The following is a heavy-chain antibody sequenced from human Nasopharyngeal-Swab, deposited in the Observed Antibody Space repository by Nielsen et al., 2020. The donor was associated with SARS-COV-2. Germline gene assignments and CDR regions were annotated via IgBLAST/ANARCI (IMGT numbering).Heavy chain of an antibody. J-gene: IGHJ4*02. V-gene: IGHV3-7*03. CDR2: IKQDGSEK. Sequence: GESLKISCAASGFTFSSYWMSWVRQAPGKGLEWVANIKQDGSEKYYVDSVKGRFTISRDNAKNSLYLQMNSLRAEDTAVYYCARSSRGPYYDFWSGSNYPGYWGQGTLVTVSS. D-gene: IGHD3-3*01. CDR1: GFTFSSYW. CDR3: ARSSRGPYYDFWSGSNYPGY.